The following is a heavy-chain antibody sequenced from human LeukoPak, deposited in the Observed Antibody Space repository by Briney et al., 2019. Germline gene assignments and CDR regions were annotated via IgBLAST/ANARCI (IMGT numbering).Heavy chain of an antibody. V-gene: IGHV3-23*01. D-gene: IGHD2-2*01. CDR2: ISGSGGST. CDR1: GFTFNSYA. Sequence: GGSLRLSCAASGFTFNSYAMTWVRQAPGKGLEWVSTISGSGGSTHYADSVKGRFTISRDNPRNTLYLQMNSLRAEDTAIYYCAKAGHQANHRSQYLYLDFWGQGTLVAVSS. J-gene: IGHJ4*02. CDR3: AKAGHQANHRSQYLYLDF.